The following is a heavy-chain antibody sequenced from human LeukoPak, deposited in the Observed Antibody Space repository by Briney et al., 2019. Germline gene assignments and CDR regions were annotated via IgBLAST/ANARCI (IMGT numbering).Heavy chain of an antibody. Sequence: PGGSLRLSCAASGITFNSYTMNWVRRAPGKGLEWVSAISGSGYSTYYADSVKGRFTISRDNSKNTLYLQMNSLRAEDTALYFCAQWSRYFDYWGQGTLVTVSS. CDR3: AQWSRYFDY. J-gene: IGHJ4*02. CDR2: ISGSGYST. V-gene: IGHV3-23*01. D-gene: IGHD1-26*01. CDR1: GITFNSYT.